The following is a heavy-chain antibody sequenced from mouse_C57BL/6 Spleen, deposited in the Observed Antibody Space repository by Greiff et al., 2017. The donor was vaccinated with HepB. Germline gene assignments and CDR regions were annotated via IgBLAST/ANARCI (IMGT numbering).Heavy chain of an antibody. Sequence: EVQLQQSGPELVKPGASVKISCKASGYSFTGYYMNWVKQSPEKSLEWIGEINPSTGGTTYNQKFKAKATLTVDKSSSTAYMQLKSLTSEDSAVYYCARCPYLLLRSHWYFDVWGTGTTVTVSS. CDR1: GYSFTGYY. J-gene: IGHJ1*03. CDR2: INPSTGGT. V-gene: IGHV1-42*01. CDR3: ARCPYLLLRSHWYFDV. D-gene: IGHD1-1*01.